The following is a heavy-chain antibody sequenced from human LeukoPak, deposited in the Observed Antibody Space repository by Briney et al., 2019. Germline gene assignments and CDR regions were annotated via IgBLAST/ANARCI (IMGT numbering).Heavy chain of an antibody. D-gene: IGHD3-3*01. V-gene: IGHV4-61*08. Sequence: SETLFLTCTVSGGSISSGGYYWSWIRQPPGKGLEWIGYIYYSGSTNYNPSLKSRVTISVDTSKNQFSLKLSSVTAADTAVYYCARGGGITIFGVAYYFDYWGQGTLVTVSS. CDR2: IYYSGST. CDR3: ARGGGITIFGVAYYFDY. CDR1: GGSISSGGYY. J-gene: IGHJ4*02.